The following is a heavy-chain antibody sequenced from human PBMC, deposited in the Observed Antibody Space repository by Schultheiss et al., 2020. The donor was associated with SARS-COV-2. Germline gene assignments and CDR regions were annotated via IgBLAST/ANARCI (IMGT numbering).Heavy chain of an antibody. V-gene: IGHV4-34*01. J-gene: IGHJ4*02. Sequence: SETLSLTCAVYGGSFSGYYWSWIRQHPGKGLEWIGYIYYSGSTNYNPSLKSRVIISVDKSKNQFSLELNYVTAADTAVYYCARGGTGLFDYWGQGSLVTVSS. CDR1: GGSFSGYY. CDR2: IYYSGST. CDR3: ARGGTGLFDY.